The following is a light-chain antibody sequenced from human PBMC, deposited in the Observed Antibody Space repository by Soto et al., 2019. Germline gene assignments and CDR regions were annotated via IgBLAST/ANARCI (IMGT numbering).Light chain of an antibody. J-gene: IGKJ2*01. V-gene: IGKV1-39*01. CDR3: QQSYNTPRT. CDR1: QSISSY. Sequence: DIQMTQSPSSLSASVGDSVTITCRASQSISSYLNWYQQKPGKAPKLLIYAASSLQSGVPSRFSGSGSGTDFILTISSMQHEDFSTYYCQQSYNTPRTFGQGTKLEIK. CDR2: AAS.